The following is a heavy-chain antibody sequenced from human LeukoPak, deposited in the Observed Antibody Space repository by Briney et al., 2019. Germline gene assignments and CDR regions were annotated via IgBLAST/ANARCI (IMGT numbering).Heavy chain of an antibody. V-gene: IGHV3-23*01. D-gene: IGHD6-19*01. Sequence: PGGSLRLSCAASGFTFSNYGMNWVRQAPGKGLEWVSSINGRGDEAHHADSVKGRFTISRDNSKNTLYLQMNSLRAEDTALYYCAKGGAINGWYWSDPWGPGTPVTVSS. J-gene: IGHJ5*02. CDR3: AKGGAINGWYWSDP. CDR1: GFTFSNYG. CDR2: INGRGDEA.